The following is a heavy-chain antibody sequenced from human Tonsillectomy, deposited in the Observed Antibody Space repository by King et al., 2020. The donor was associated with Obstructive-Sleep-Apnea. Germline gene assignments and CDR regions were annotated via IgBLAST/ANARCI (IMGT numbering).Heavy chain of an antibody. V-gene: IGHV7-4-1*02. Sequence: VQLVQSGSELKKPGASVKVSCKASRYNFTSYPMNGVRQAPGQGREWMGWIKNNTGNPTYAQGFTGRLVFSLDTSVSTAYLQFSSLKAEDTAVYYCARALGDCSGSSCWYDGMDVWGQGTTVTVSS. CDR2: IKNNTGNP. D-gene: IGHD2-15*01. CDR1: RYNFTSYP. J-gene: IGHJ6*02. CDR3: ARALGDCSGSSCWYDGMDV.